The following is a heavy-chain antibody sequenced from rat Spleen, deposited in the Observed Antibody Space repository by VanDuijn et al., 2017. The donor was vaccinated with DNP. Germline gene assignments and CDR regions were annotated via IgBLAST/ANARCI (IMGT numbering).Heavy chain of an antibody. Sequence: EVQLVESGGGLVLPGSPLEISCAASGFIFSTNWLNWIRQAPTKGLEWVASISTGGGNTYYRDSVKGRFTISRDNAKSTLYLQMDSLRSEDTATYFCTRHPRYGGFRDYFDYWGQGVMVTVSS. CDR2: ISTGGGNT. V-gene: IGHV5-25*01. CDR1: GFIFSTNW. D-gene: IGHD1-11*01. CDR3: TRHPRYGGFRDYFDY. J-gene: IGHJ2*01.